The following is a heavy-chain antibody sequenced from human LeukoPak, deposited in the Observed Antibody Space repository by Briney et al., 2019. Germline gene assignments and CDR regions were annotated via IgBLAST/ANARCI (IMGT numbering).Heavy chain of an antibody. CDR3: VKDYNGNFLFDY. V-gene: IGHV3-64D*09. D-gene: IGHD1-1*01. CDR2: ISNTGDST. Sequence: GGSLRLSCSASGFTFSNYAMHWVRQAPGKGLEYVSAISNTGDSTYYADSVRGRFTISRDNSKNTLYLQVSSLRPEDTAVFYCVKDYNGNFLFDYWGQGTLVTVSS. CDR1: GFTFSNYA. J-gene: IGHJ4*02.